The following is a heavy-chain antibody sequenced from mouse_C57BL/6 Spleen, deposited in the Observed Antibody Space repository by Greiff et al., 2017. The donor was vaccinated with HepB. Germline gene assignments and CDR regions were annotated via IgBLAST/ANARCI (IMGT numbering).Heavy chain of an antibody. Sequence: VQLKESVAELVRPGASVKLSCTASGFNIKNTYMHWVKQRPEQGLEWIGRIDPANGDTKYAPKFQGKATITADTSSNTAYLQLSSLTSEDTAIYYCARDDGYYVGYFDYWGQGTTLTVSS. CDR2: IDPANGDT. CDR3: ARDDGYYVGYFDY. D-gene: IGHD2-3*01. CDR1: GFNIKNTY. V-gene: IGHV14-3*01. J-gene: IGHJ2*01.